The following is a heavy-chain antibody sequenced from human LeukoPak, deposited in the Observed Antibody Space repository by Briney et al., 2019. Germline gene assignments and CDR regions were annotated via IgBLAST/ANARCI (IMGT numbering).Heavy chain of an antibody. CDR1: GYTFTGYH. V-gene: IGHV1-2*06. CDR3: ARDYCSSTSCLFDY. CDR2: INPNSGDT. Sequence: ASVKVSCKASGYTFTGYHMHWVRQAPGQGLEWMGRINPNSGDTNYTQKFQGRVAMTRDTSISTAFMELTRLRSDDTAVYYCARDYCSSTSCLFDYWGQGTLVTVSS. D-gene: IGHD2-2*01. J-gene: IGHJ4*02.